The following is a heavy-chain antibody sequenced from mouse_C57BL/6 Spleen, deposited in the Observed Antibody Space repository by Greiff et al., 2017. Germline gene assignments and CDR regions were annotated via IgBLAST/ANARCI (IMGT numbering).Heavy chain of an antibody. CDR3: AREKGDYYGSSPAWFAY. CDR1: GYTFTSYW. D-gene: IGHD1-1*01. CDR2: IHPNSGST. Sequence: VQLQESGAELVKPGASVKLSCKASGYTFTSYWMHWVKQRPGQGLEWIGMIHPNSGSTNYNEKFKSKATLTVDKSSSTAYMQLSSLTSEDSAVYYCAREKGDYYGSSPAWFAYWGQGTLVTVSA. V-gene: IGHV1-64*01. J-gene: IGHJ3*01.